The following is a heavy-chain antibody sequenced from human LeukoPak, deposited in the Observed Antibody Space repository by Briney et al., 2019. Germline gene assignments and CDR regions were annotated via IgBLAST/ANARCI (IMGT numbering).Heavy chain of an antibody. CDR2: IYSGGGT. D-gene: IGHD3-22*01. Sequence: GSLRLSCAASGFTVSSNYMSWVRQAPGKGLEWVSVIYSGGGTYYADSVKGRFTISRDNSKNTLYLQMNSLRAEDTAVYYCARGLTYDSSGYSDAFDIWGQGTMVTVSS. J-gene: IGHJ3*02. CDR3: ARGLTYDSSGYSDAFDI. V-gene: IGHV3-66*01. CDR1: GFTVSSNY.